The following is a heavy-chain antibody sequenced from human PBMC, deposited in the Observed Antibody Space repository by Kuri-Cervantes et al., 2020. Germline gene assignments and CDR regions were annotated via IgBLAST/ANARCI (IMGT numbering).Heavy chain of an antibody. V-gene: IGHV3-23*01. J-gene: IGHJ6*04. CDR3: LRSMDV. CDR1: GFTFSSYA. CDR2: IGGNGETT. Sequence: GESLKISCTASGFTFSSYALSWVRQAPGKGLEWISAIGGNGETTFYADSVRGRFTISRDNSKNTIYLQMSTLRVEDTAVYYCLRSMDVWGKGTTVTVSS.